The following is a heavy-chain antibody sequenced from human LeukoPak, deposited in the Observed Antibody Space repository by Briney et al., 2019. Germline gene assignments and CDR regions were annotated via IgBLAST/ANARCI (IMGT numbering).Heavy chain of an antibody. V-gene: IGHV3-23*01. D-gene: IGHD5-24*01. J-gene: IGHJ4*02. CDR1: GFSFSSYW. CDR3: AKDGNGYNYWGDY. Sequence: GGSLRLSCAASGFSFSSYWMSWVRQAPGKGLEWVSGISGSGGATYYADSVKGRFTISRDDPHNTLYLQMNSLRAEDTAVYYCAKDGNGYNYWGDYWGQGTLVTVSS. CDR2: ISGSGGAT.